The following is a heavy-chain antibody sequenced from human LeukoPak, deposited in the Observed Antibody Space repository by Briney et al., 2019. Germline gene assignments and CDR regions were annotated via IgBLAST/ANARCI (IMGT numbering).Heavy chain of an antibody. J-gene: IGHJ6*02. D-gene: IGHD3-10*01. V-gene: IGHV3-30*04. Sequence: GRSLRLSCAASGFTFSSYAMLWVRQAPGKGLEWVAVISYDGSNKYYADSVKGRFTISRDNSKNTLYLQMNSLRAEDTAVYYCARGGSGSHSTFMGMDVWGQGTTVTVSS. CDR2: ISYDGSNK. CDR3: ARGGSGSHSTFMGMDV. CDR1: GFTFSSYA.